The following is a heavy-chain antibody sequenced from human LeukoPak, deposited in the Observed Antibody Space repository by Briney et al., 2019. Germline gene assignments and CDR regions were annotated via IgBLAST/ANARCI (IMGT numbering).Heavy chain of an antibody. CDR2: IYYSGST. Sequence: KPSETLSLTCTVSGGSISSYYWSWIRQPPGKGLEWVGYIYYSGSTNYNPSLKSRVTISVDTSKNQFSLKLSSVTAADTAVYYCARGGDGSGSYPGLYYYYYYYMDVWGKGTTVTISS. CDR3: ARGGDGSGSYPGLYYYYYYYMDV. V-gene: IGHV4-59*01. J-gene: IGHJ6*03. D-gene: IGHD3-10*01. CDR1: GGSISSYY.